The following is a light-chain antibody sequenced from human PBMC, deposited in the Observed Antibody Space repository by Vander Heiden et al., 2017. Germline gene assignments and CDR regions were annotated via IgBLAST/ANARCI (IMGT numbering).Light chain of an antibody. CDR3: QQYSSSPTWT. CDR2: GTA. V-gene: IGKV3-20*01. CDR1: QSVSSTY. Sequence: EIVLTPSPGTLSLSPGERATLSCRASQSVSSTYLAWYQQKPDQAPRLLIYGTATRATGIPDRFSGSGSGTDFTLTISRLEPEDSAVYYCQQYSSSPTWTFGQGTKVAIK. J-gene: IGKJ1*01.